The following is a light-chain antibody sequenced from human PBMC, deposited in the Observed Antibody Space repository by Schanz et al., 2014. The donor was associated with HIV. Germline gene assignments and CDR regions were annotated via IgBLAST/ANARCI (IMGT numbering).Light chain of an antibody. CDR3: QQHGGSPET. J-gene: IGKJ1*01. V-gene: IGKV3-15*01. CDR1: QRVSNN. Sequence: EIVMTQSPGTLSVSPGERATLSCRASQRVSNNLAWYQQKPGQAPRLLIYGASTRATGIPARFSGSGSGTDFTLTISRVEPEDFAVYYCQQHGGSPETFGQGTKVEIK. CDR2: GAS.